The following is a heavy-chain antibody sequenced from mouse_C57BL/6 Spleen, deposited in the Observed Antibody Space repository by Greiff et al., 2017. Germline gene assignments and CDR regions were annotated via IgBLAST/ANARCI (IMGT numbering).Heavy chain of an antibody. J-gene: IGHJ4*01. Sequence: QVQLQQPGAELVKPGASVKLSCKASGYTFTSYWMHWVKQRPGQGLEWIGMIHPNSGSTNYNEKFKSKATLTVDKSSSTAYMQLSSLTSEDSAVYYCARAGKDWDDAMDYWGQGTSVTVSS. CDR2: IHPNSGST. CDR1: GYTFTSYW. D-gene: IGHD4-1*01. CDR3: ARAGKDWDDAMDY. V-gene: IGHV1-64*01.